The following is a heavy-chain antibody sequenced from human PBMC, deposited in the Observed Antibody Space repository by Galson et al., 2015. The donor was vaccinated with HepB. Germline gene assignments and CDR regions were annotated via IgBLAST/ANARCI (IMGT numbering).Heavy chain of an antibody. CDR1: GFSLNTRGLG. Sequence: PALVKPTQTLTLTCTFSGFSLNTRGLGVGWIRQPPGKALEWLALIYWDDDKRYSPSLKSRLTITKDTSKNQVVLTMTNMDPVDPATYYCAHRREGAYDYSNDNWFAPWGPGTLVAVSS. J-gene: IGHJ5*02. D-gene: IGHD4-11*01. CDR3: AHRREGAYDYSNDNWFAP. CDR2: IYWDDDK. V-gene: IGHV2-5*02.